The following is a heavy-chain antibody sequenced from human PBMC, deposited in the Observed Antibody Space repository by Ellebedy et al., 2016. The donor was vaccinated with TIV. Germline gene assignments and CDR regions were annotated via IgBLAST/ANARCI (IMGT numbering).Heavy chain of an antibody. CDR1: GFTFSHAW. V-gene: IGHV3-15*07. CDR3: TTDPSNNN. J-gene: IGHJ4*02. D-gene: IGHD1/OR15-1a*01. Sequence: GESLTISCAASGFTFSHAWMNWVRQAPGKGLEWVGRVKSKTDGGTIEYAEPVKGRFTISRDDSKNTVDLQMNSLKTEDTTVYYRTTDPSNNNWGQGTLVTVSS. CDR2: VKSKTDGGTI.